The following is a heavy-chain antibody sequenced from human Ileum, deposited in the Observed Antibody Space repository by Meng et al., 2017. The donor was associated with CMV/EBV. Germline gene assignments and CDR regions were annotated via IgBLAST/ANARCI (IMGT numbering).Heavy chain of an antibody. D-gene: IGHD5-18*01. CDR1: GGSISSGGYS. V-gene: IGHV4-30-2*01. Sequence: AVSGGSISSGGYSWGWIRQPPGKGLEWIGYMYHSGSTCYSPSLKSRVTISVDRSKNQFSLKLSSVTAADTAVYYCARGSGYTYGYDYWGQGTLVTVSS. J-gene: IGHJ4*02. CDR2: MYHSGST. CDR3: ARGSGYTYGYDY.